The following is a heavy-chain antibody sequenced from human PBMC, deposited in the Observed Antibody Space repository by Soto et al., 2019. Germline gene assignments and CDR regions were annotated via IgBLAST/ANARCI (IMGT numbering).Heavy chain of an antibody. CDR3: PRPNDNGDYDWYFAL. CDR1: GFRFSDSA. V-gene: IGHV3-73*02. Sequence: QLVESGGGLVQPGRSLKLSCAASGFRFSDSALHWVRQASGKGLEWVGRIRNKVNNYATIYAASVKGRFTISRDDSKNTVYLHMLSLKTEDTAVYYCPRPNDNGDYDWYFALWGRGAPVTVSS. D-gene: IGHD4-17*01. CDR2: IRNKVNNYAT. J-gene: IGHJ2*01.